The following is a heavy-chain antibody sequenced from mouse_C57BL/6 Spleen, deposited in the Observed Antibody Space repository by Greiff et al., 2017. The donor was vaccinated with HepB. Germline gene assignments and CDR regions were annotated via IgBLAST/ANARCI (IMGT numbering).Heavy chain of an antibody. CDR3: ARQMEAYGSSYWYYGV. D-gene: IGHD1-1*01. CDR2: ISSGGSYT. V-gene: IGHV5-6*01. Sequence: EVMLVESGGDLVKPGGSLKLSCAASGFTFSSYGMSWVRQTPDKRLEWVATISSGGSYTYYPDSVKGRFTISRDNAKNTLYLQMSSLKSEDTAMYYCARQMEAYGSSYWYYGVWGTGATVTVSS. J-gene: IGHJ1*03. CDR1: GFTFSSYG.